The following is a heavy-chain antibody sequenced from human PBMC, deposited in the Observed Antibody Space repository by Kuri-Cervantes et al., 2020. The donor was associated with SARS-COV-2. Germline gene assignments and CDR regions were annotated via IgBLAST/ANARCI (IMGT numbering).Heavy chain of an antibody. CDR2: INAYNGNT. D-gene: IGHD6-6*01. CDR3: ARGQVEQLDYYYMDV. J-gene: IGHJ6*03. Sequence: ASVKVSCKASGYTFTSYGISWVRQAPGQGLEWMGWINAYNGNTNYAQKLQGRVTMTTDTSTSTAYMELRSLRSDDTAVYYCARGQVEQLDYYYMDVWGKGTTVTVSS. CDR1: GYTFTSYG. V-gene: IGHV1-18*04.